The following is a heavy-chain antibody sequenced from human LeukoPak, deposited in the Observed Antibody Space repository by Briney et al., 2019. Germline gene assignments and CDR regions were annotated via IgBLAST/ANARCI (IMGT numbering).Heavy chain of an antibody. CDR1: GFTVSSNY. CDR3: ARAGYSYGWYYYGMDV. D-gene: IGHD5-18*01. V-gene: IGHV3-66*01. CDR2: IYSGGST. J-gene: IGHJ6*02. Sequence: GGSLRLSCAASGFTVSSNYMSWVRQAPGKGLEWVSVIYSGGSTYYADSVKGRFTISRDNSKNTLYLQMNSLRAEDTAVYYCARAGYSYGWYYYGMDVWGQGTTVTVSS.